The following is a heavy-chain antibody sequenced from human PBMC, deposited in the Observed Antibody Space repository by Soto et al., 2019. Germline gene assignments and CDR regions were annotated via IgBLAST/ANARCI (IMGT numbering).Heavy chain of an antibody. D-gene: IGHD3-22*01. V-gene: IGHV5-51*01. CDR1: GYSFTSYW. CDR3: ARHTTYYYDSSGYDAFDI. J-gene: IGHJ3*02. CDR2: IYPGDSDT. Sequence: GESLKISCKGSGYSFTSYWIGWVRQMPGKGLEWMGIIYPGDSDTRYSPSFQGQVTISADKSISTAYLQWSSLKASDIAMYYCARHTTYYYDSSGYDAFDIWGQGKMVTVS.